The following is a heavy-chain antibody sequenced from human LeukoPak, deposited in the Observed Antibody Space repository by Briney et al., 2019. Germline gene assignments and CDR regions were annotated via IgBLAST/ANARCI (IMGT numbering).Heavy chain of an antibody. J-gene: IGHJ3*02. V-gene: IGHV4-61*01. D-gene: IGHD1-26*01. Sequence: PSETLSLTCTVSGGSLSSGSYYWSWIRQPPGKGLEWIGYNYYSGSTNYNPSLKSRVTISVDTSKNQFSLKLSSVTAADTAVYYCASGSYPGFAFDIWGQGTMVTVSS. CDR1: GGSLSSGSYY. CDR2: NYYSGST. CDR3: ASGSYPGFAFDI.